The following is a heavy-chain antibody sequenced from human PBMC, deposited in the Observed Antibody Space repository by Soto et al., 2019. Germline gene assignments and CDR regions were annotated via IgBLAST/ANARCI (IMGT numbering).Heavy chain of an antibody. D-gene: IGHD3-10*01. J-gene: IGHJ6*02. Sequence: EVQLVESGGGLVQPGGSLRLSCVGSGFRISNYFMSWVRQALGKGLEWVANIKEDGSEKYYVESVKGRFTISRDNAKNSLYLQVNSLRDEDTAVYYCARPRFRGMDVWGQGTTVTVSS. CDR1: GFRISNYF. CDR2: IKEDGSEK. V-gene: IGHV3-7*03. CDR3: ARPRFRGMDV.